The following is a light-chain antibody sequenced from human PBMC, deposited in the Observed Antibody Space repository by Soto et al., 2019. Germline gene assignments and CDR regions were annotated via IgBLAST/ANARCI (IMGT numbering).Light chain of an antibody. CDR3: ASYTTDTTRL. CDR1: NNDVGRYSY. CDR2: EVR. V-gene: IGLV2-14*01. Sequence: QSALTQPASVSGTPGQSITITCTGSNNDVGRYSYVSWYQQYPGKTPKLIIYEVRLRPSGISERFSGSKSGITASLTISGLQPEDEADYYCASYTTDTTRLFGTGTKVTVL. J-gene: IGLJ1*01.